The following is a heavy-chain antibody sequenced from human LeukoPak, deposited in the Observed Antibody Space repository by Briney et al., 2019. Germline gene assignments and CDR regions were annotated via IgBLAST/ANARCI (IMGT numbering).Heavy chain of an antibody. CDR1: GFTLSSYW. D-gene: IGHD6-19*01. V-gene: IGHV3-9*01. Sequence: PGGSLRLSCAASGFTLSSYWMHWVRQAPGKGLEWVSGISWNSGSIGYADSVKGRFTISRDNAKNSLYLQMNSLRAEDTALYYCAKDGGGIAVAGWPYFDYWGQGTLVTVSS. CDR3: AKDGGGIAVAGWPYFDY. J-gene: IGHJ4*02. CDR2: ISWNSGSI.